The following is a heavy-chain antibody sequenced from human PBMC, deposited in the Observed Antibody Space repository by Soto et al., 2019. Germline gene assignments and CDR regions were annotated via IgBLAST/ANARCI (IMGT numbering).Heavy chain of an antibody. J-gene: IGHJ6*02. Sequence: GGSLRLSCGASGFTFSSFTINWVRQAPGKGLEWVSSISSSTSYIYYADSVKGRFTISRDNAKNSMYLQMNSLRAEDTAVYYCARVFKWVVPADVEALNYNHYYGMDVWGQGTTVTVSS. CDR2: ISSSTSYI. CDR1: GFTFSSFT. V-gene: IGHV3-21*06. CDR3: ARVFKWVVPADVEALNYNHYYGMDV. D-gene: IGHD2-2*01.